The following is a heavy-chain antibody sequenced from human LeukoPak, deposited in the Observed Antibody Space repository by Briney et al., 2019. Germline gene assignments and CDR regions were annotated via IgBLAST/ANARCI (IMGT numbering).Heavy chain of an antibody. CDR2: ISYDGSNK. CDR1: GFTFSSYA. J-gene: IGHJ6*02. Sequence: PGGSLRLSSAASGFTFSSYAMHWVRQAPGKGLEWVAVISYDGSNKYYADSVKGRFTISRDNSKNTLYLQMNSLRAEDTAVYYCARPMTTVTTYYYYYGMDVWGQGTTVTVSS. CDR3: ARPMTTVTTYYYYYGMDV. V-gene: IGHV3-30-3*01. D-gene: IGHD4-17*01.